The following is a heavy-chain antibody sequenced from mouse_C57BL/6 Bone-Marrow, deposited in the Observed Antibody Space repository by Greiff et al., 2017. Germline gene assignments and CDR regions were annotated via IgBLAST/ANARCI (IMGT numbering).Heavy chain of an antibody. J-gene: IGHJ2*01. D-gene: IGHD1-1*01. V-gene: IGHV1-81*01. CDR2: IYPRSGNT. CDR3: ARNREGYITTVVADY. CDR1: GYTFTSYG. Sequence: VQLQQPGAELVMPGASVKLSCKASGYTFTSYGISWVKQRTGQGLEWIGEIYPRSGNTYYNEKFKGKATLTADKSSSTAYMELRSLTSEDSAVYFCARNREGYITTVVADYWGQGTTLTVSS.